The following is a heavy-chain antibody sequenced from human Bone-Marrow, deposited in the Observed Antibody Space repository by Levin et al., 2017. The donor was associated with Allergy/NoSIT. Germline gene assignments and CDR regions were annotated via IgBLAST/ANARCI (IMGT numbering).Heavy chain of an antibody. D-gene: IGHD3-10*01. CDR2: ITGSSSTI. CDR3: ASDFPESGSPDY. Sequence: GGSLRLSCVGSGFSFSGYNMNWVRQAPGKGLEWVSYITGSSSTIFYSDSVKGRFTISRDNAKNSLYLQMTSLRDEDTAVYYCASDFPESGSPDYWGQGTLVTVSS. CDR1: GFSFSGYN. V-gene: IGHV3-48*02. J-gene: IGHJ4*02.